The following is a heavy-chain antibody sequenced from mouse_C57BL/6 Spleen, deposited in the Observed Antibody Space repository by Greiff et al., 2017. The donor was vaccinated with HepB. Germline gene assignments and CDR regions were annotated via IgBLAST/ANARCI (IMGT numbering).Heavy chain of an antibody. V-gene: IGHV1-50*01. CDR1: GYTFTSYW. J-gene: IGHJ2*01. CDR2: IDPSDSYT. Sequence: QVQLKQPGAELVKPGASVKLSCKASGYTFTSYWMQWVKQRPGQGLEWIGEIDPSDSYTNYNQKFKGKATLTVDTSSSTAYMQLSSLTSEDSAVYYCARRDLDYFDYWGQGTTLTVSS. CDR3: ARRDLDYFDY.